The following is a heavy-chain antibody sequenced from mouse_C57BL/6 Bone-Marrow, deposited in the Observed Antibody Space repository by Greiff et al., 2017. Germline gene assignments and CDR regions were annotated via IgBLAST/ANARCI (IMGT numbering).Heavy chain of an antibody. CDR1: GYTFTDYA. J-gene: IGHJ1*03. V-gene: IGHV1-67*01. D-gene: IGHD1-1*01. Sequence: QVQLKESGPELVRPGVSVKISCKGSGYTFTDYAMHWVKQSHAKSLEWIGVISTYYGDASYNQKFKDKATMTVDKSSSTAYMELARLTSEDSAVYYCARTYYYGSSYVLYFDVWGTGTTVTVSS. CDR2: ISTYYGDA. CDR3: ARTYYYGSSYVLYFDV.